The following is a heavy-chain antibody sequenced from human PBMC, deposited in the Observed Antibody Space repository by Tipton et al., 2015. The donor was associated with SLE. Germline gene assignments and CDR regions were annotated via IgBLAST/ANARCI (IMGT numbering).Heavy chain of an antibody. J-gene: IGHJ6*03. V-gene: IGHV4-61*02. D-gene: IGHD2-2*01. Sequence: GLVKPSETLSLTCTVSGASISSSGYYWSWIRQPAGKGLEWIGRIYNGGSTIYNPALESRATVSVDTSKNQFSLKLSSVTAADTAVYYCARGDMVVVPAAGGGYYYYMDVWGKGTTVTVSS. CDR2: IYNGGST. CDR3: ARGDMVVVPAAGGGYYYYMDV. CDR1: GASISSSGYY.